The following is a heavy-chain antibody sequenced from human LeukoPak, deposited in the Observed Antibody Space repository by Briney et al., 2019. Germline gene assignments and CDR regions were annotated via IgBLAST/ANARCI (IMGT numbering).Heavy chain of an antibody. CDR3: ARHPKWRVGAFGI. Sequence: SETLSLTCAVYGGSFSDYYWSWIRQPPGKGLEWIGEINHSGSTNYNPSLKSRVTISVDTSKNQFSLKLSSVTAADTAVYYCARHPKWRVGAFGIWGQGTMVTVSS. CDR2: INHSGST. V-gene: IGHV4-34*01. D-gene: IGHD2-8*01. CDR1: GGSFSDYY. J-gene: IGHJ3*02.